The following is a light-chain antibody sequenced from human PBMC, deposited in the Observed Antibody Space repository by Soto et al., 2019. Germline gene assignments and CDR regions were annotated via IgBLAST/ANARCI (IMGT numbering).Light chain of an antibody. CDR3: SSYTSSSTLWV. V-gene: IGLV2-14*01. CDR2: EVS. CDR1: SSDVGGYNY. Sequence: QSALTQPASVSGSPGQSITISCTGTSSDVGGYNYVSWYQQHPGKAPKLMIYEVSNRPSGVSHRFSGSKSGNTASLTISGLQAEDEADYYCSSYTSSSTLWVFGVGTQLTVL. J-gene: IGLJ3*02.